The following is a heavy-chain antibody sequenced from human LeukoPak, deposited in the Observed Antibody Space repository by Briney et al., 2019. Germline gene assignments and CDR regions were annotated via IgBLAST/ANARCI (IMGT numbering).Heavy chain of an antibody. D-gene: IGHD1-26*01. CDR2: IRYDGSNK. CDR3: AKKTIVGATVDAFDI. J-gene: IGHJ3*02. V-gene: IGHV3-30*02. CDR1: GFTFSSYG. Sequence: GGSLRLSCAASGFTFSSYGMHWVRQAPGKGLEWVAFIRYDGSNKYYADSVKGRFTISRDNSKNTLYLQMNSLRTEDTAVYYCAKKTIVGATVDAFDIWGQGTMVIVSS.